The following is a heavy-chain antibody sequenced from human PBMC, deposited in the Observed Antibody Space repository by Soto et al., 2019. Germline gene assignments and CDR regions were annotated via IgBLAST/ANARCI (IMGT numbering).Heavy chain of an antibody. J-gene: IGHJ4*02. D-gene: IGHD4-4*01. CDR2: IYYSGST. CDR1: GGSISNYY. V-gene: IGHV4-59*01. Sequence: QVQLQESGPGLVKPSETLSLTCTVSGGSISNYYWSLIRQPPGKGLEWIGYIYYSGSTNYYPSLKSRVTISVDTSKDQFSLQLSSVTAADTAVYYCARGRYSNVPDYWGQGTLVTVSS. CDR3: ARGRYSNVPDY.